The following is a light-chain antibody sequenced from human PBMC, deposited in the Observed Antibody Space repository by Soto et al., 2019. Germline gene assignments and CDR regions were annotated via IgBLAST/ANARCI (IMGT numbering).Light chain of an antibody. CDR1: KILLQSSGETF. Sequence: DGVITQTPLSLSVAPGQPNSISCKCSKILLQSSGETFLFWYLQKPGQSPQLLIYEVSTRVSGVPDRISGSGSGTDFTLEISRAETDDVGTYYCLQSTQLPATCGQGTRLEIK. J-gene: IGKJ5*01. CDR2: EVS. CDR3: LQSTQLPAT. V-gene: IGKV2D-29*02.